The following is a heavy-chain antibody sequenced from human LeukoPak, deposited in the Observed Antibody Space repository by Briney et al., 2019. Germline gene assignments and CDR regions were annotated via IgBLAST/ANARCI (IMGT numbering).Heavy chain of an antibody. Sequence: SETLSLTCTVSGGSISSYYWSWIRQPPGKGLEWIGYIYYSGSTYYNPSLKSRVTISVDTSKNQFSLKLSSVTAADTAVYYCVVYAINRYYYFDYWGQGTLVTVSS. CDR2: IYYSGST. CDR1: GGSISSYY. V-gene: IGHV4-59*06. CDR3: VVYAINRYYYFDY. D-gene: IGHD2-8*01. J-gene: IGHJ4*02.